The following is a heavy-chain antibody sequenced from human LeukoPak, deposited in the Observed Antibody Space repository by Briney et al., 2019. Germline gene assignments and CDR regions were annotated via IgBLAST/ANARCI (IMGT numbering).Heavy chain of an antibody. CDR1: GYTFTNFG. V-gene: IGHV1-18*01. Sequence: ASVKVSCKASGYTFTNFGISWVRQAPGQGLEWMGWISAYNGHTNYTQKLQGRVTMTTDTSTSTAYMELRSLRSDDTAVYFCVRDGHRLYDYYYYYMDVWGKGTTVTVSS. J-gene: IGHJ6*03. CDR3: VRDGHRLYDYYYYYMDV. D-gene: IGHD2-2*02. CDR2: ISAYNGHT.